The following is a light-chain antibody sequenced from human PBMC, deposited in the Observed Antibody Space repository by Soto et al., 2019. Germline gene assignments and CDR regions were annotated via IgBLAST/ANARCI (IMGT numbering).Light chain of an antibody. CDR1: EDINDW. J-gene: IGKJ1*01. V-gene: IGKV1-5*01. CDR3: QQYKSRLT. Sequence: IQIAPSPSTLSSSIGDRVTLTFRASEDINDWLAWYQQKPGNAPKFLIYDASTLQSGVPSRFSGSGSGTEFTLTISSLQPDDSATYYCQQYKSRLTFGQGTKVDI. CDR2: DAS.